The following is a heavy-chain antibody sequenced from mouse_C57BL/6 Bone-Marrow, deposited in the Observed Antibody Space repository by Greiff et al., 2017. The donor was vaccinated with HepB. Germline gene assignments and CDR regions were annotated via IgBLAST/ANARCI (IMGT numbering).Heavy chain of an antibody. V-gene: IGHV8-12*01. CDR1: GFSLSTSGMG. J-gene: IGHJ2*01. D-gene: IGHD2-4*01. Sequence: QVTLKESGPGILQSSQTLSLTCSFSGFSLSTSGMGVSWIRQPSGKGLEWLAHIYWDDDKRYNPSLKSRLTISKDTSRNQVFLKITSVDTADTATYYCARSKTLYDYDVRFDYWGQGTTLTVSS. CDR3: ARSKTLYDYDVRFDY. CDR2: IYWDDDK.